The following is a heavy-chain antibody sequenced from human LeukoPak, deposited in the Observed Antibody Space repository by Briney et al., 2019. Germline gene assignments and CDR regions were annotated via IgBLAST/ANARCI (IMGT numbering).Heavy chain of an antibody. CDR1: GGTFSSYA. Sequence: SVKVSCKASGGTFSSYAISWVRQAPGQGLEWMGGIIPIFGTANYAQKFQGRVTITADESTSTAYMELSSLRSEDTAVYYCARVLTAAAGTDYFDYWGQGTLVTVSS. CDR2: IIPIFGTA. V-gene: IGHV1-69*13. D-gene: IGHD6-13*01. CDR3: ARVLTAAAGTDYFDY. J-gene: IGHJ4*02.